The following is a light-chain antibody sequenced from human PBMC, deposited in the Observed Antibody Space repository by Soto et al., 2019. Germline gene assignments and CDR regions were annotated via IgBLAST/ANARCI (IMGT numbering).Light chain of an antibody. CDR1: QSISNW. CDR2: HAS. Sequence: DIQMTQSPSTLPASVGDRVTITCRANQSISNWLAWYQQKPGKAPNLLIYHASSLETGVPSRFSGSGSGTEFTLTISRLQTDDFATYYCQQYDSYSWTFGQGTKV. J-gene: IGKJ1*01. V-gene: IGKV1-5*01. CDR3: QQYDSYSWT.